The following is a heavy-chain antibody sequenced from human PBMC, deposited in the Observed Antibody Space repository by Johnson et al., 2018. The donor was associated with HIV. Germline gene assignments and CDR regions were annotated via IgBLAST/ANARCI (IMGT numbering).Heavy chain of an antibody. CDR1: GFTVSNKY. J-gene: IGHJ3*02. Sequence: QMQLVESGGGLVQPGGSLRLSCAASGFTVSNKYMSWVRQAPGKGLEWVAAIWYDGSNKYYADSLKGRFTISRDNSKNMLDLQMNSLRAGDAAVYYCANFGSSSSRSAFDIWGKGTMVTVSS. CDR2: IWYDGSNK. D-gene: IGHD6-6*01. CDR3: ANFGSSSSRSAFDI. V-gene: IGHV3-33*08.